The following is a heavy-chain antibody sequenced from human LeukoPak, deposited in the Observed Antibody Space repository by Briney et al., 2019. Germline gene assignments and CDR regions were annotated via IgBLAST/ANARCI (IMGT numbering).Heavy chain of an antibody. CDR1: XGSIXXXX. V-gene: IGHV4-59*01. CDR2: IYYSGST. D-gene: IGHD3-10*01. CDR3: ARALLWFGEPYFDY. Sequence: LXXXXXXGSIXXXXWSXXXQXXGXGXEWXGYIYYSGSTNYNPSLKSRVTISVDTSKNQFSLKLSSVTAADTAVYYCARALLWFGEPYFDYWGQGTLVTVSS. J-gene: IGHJ4*02.